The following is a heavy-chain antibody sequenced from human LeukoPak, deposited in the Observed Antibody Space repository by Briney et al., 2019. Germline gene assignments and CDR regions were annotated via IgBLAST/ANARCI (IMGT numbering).Heavy chain of an antibody. CDR1: GSTFCSYS. Sequence: GGSLRLSCAASGSTFCSYSMYWVRQAPGKGLEWVSYISSSSSTIYYADSVKGRFTISRDNAKNSLYLQMNSLRDEDTAVYYCARDYDYDSSGYYYAAFLIWARGTMVTVSS. CDR2: ISSSSSTI. J-gene: IGHJ3*02. V-gene: IGHV3-48*02. CDR3: ARDYDYDSSGYYYAAFLI. D-gene: IGHD3-22*01.